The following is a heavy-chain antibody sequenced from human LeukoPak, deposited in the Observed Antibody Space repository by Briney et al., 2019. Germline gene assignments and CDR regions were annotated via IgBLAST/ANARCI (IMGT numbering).Heavy chain of an antibody. Sequence: PSETLSLTCTVSGGSISSYYWSWIRQPPGKGLEWIGYIYYSGSTYYNPSLKSRVTISVDTSKNQFSLKLSSVTAADTAVYYCARVYYDTSGYYYVYYYYMDVWGKGTTVTVSS. V-gene: IGHV4-59*12. CDR2: IYYSGST. D-gene: IGHD3-22*01. J-gene: IGHJ6*03. CDR1: GGSISSYY. CDR3: ARVYYDTSGYYYVYYYYMDV.